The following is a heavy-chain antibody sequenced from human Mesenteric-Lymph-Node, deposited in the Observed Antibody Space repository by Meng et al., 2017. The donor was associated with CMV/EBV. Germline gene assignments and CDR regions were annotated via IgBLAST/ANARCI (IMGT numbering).Heavy chain of an antibody. V-gene: IGHV3-15*01. Sequence: CAASGFTFSNTWMSWVRQAPGKGLEWVGRIKSKTDGGTTDYAAPVKGRFTISRDDSKNTLYLQMNSLKTEDTAVYYCTTDIGDYDFDYWGQGTLVTVSS. CDR2: IKSKTDGGTT. J-gene: IGHJ4*02. CDR1: GFTFSNTW. D-gene: IGHD3-3*01. CDR3: TTDIGDYDFDY.